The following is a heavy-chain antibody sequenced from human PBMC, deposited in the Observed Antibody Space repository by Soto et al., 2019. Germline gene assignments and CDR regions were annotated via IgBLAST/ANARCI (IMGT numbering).Heavy chain of an antibody. V-gene: IGHV3-23*01. CDR1: GFTFISYA. CDR3: AKPSSGYSSSWYYYYGMDV. J-gene: IGHJ6*02. D-gene: IGHD6-13*01. CDR2: ISGSGGST. Sequence: GGSLRLSCAASGFTFISYAIICFRHAPFKWLEWVSAISGSGGSTYYADSVKGRFTISRDNSKNTLYLQMNSLRAEDTAVYYCAKPSSGYSSSWYYYYGMDVWGQGTTVTVSS.